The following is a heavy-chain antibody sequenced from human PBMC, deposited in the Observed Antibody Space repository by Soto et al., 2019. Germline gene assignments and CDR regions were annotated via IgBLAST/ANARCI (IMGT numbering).Heavy chain of an antibody. Sequence: EVQLVESGGGLVQPGGSLRLYCAASGFTFSSYSMNWVRQAPGKGLEWVSSISSSSSYIYYADSVKGRFTISRDNAKNSLYLQMNSLRAEDTAVYYCARDKDCSGGSCYGSGGWFDPWGQGTLVTVSS. CDR3: ARDKDCSGGSCYGSGGWFDP. J-gene: IGHJ5*02. V-gene: IGHV3-21*01. CDR1: GFTFSSYS. D-gene: IGHD2-15*01. CDR2: ISSSSSYI.